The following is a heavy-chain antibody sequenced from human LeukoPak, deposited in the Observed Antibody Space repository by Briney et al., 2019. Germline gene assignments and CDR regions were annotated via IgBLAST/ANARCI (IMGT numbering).Heavy chain of an antibody. V-gene: IGHV7-4-1*02. CDR1: GGTFSSYA. D-gene: IGHD3-3*01. J-gene: IGHJ4*02. CDR3: ARVSRSRGEWLFDN. Sequence: GASVKVSCKASGGTFSSYAISWVRQAPGQGLEWMGWINTNTGNPTYAQGFTGRFVFSLDTSVSTAYLQISGLKTEDIAMYYCARVSRSRGEWLFDNWGQGTLVTVSS. CDR2: INTNTGNP.